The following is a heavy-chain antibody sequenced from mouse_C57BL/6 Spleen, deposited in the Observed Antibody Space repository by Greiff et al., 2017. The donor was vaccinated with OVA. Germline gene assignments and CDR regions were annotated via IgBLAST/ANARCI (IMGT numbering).Heavy chain of an antibody. CDR2: ISDGGSYT. CDR3: ARERVTTVVAKGFMDD. CDR1: GFTFSSYA. V-gene: IGHV5-4*01. D-gene: IGHD1-1*01. Sequence: EVKLEESGGGLVKPGGSLKLSCAASGFTFSSYAMSWVRQTPEKRLEWVATISDGGSYTYYTDNVKGRFTISRDNAKNNLYMQMIHLKTEYTAMYYCARERVTTVVAKGFMDDWGQGTSVTVSS. J-gene: IGHJ4*01.